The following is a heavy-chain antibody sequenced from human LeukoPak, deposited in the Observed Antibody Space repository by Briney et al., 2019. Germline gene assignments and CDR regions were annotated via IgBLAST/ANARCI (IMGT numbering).Heavy chain of an antibody. D-gene: IGHD2-2*01. Sequence: SETLSLTCTVSGGSISPYFWSWIRQPPGKGLEWIGYISYSGSTNYNPSLKSRVTISVDTSKNQFSLQLSSVTAADTAVYYCAREVNEPASADAFDIWGQGTMVTVSS. CDR3: AREVNEPASADAFDI. J-gene: IGHJ3*02. V-gene: IGHV4-59*01. CDR1: GGSISPYF. CDR2: ISYSGST.